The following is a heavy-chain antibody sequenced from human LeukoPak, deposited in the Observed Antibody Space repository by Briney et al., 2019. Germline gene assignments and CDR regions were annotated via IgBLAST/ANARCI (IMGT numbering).Heavy chain of an antibody. CDR2: INPKRAET. D-gene: IGHD2-2*01. CDR3: ARDRGVPGPGNAFDI. V-gene: IGHV1-2*02. CDR1: GYIFNNYF. Sequence: ASVKVSCKASGYIFNNYFMHWVRQAPGQGLEWMGLINPKRAETSYAQKFQGRVTLTRDTSTTTAYMDLARLRSDDTAVYYCARDRGVPGPGNAFDIWSQGTMVTVSS. J-gene: IGHJ3*02.